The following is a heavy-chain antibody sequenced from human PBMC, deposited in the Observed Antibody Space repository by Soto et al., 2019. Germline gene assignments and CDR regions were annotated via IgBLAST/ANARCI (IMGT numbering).Heavy chain of an antibody. V-gene: IGHV4-59*01. J-gene: IGHJ4*02. D-gene: IGHD3-22*01. CDR2: IYYSGST. CDR3: ARDSGYYDSSGYLDY. Sequence: QVQLQESGPGLVKPSETLSLTCTVSGGSISSYYWSWIRQPPGKGLAWIGYIYYSGSTNYNPSLKSRVTISVDTSKNQFSLKLSSVTAADTAVYYCARDSGYYDSSGYLDYWGQGTLVTVSS. CDR1: GGSISSYY.